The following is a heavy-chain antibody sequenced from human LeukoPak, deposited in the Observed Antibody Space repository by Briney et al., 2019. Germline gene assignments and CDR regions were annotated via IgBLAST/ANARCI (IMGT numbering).Heavy chain of an antibody. Sequence: PGGSLRLSCAASGFTFSSYAMSWVRQASGKGLEWVGRIRTKSNNYATTYGASVKGRFTISRDDSKNTAYLQMNSLKTEDTAVYYCANYDNSGNYYVNYWGQGTLVTVSS. D-gene: IGHD3-22*01. V-gene: IGHV3-73*01. CDR2: IRTKSNNYAT. CDR1: GFTFSSYA. CDR3: ANYDNSGNYYVNY. J-gene: IGHJ4*02.